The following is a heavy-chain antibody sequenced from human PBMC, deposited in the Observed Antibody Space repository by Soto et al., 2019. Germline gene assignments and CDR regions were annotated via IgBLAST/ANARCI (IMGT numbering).Heavy chain of an antibody. V-gene: IGHV4-31*03. CDR1: GDSISSGVYY. D-gene: IGHD5-18*01. CDR2: IYYSGST. Sequence: SETLSLTCTVSGDSISSGVYYWSWIRQHPGEGLEWIGYIYYSGSTYYNPSLKSRVTMSVDTSKNQFSLKLSSVTAADTAVYYCARGYGRNFDYWGQGTLVTVSS. J-gene: IGHJ4*02. CDR3: ARGYGRNFDY.